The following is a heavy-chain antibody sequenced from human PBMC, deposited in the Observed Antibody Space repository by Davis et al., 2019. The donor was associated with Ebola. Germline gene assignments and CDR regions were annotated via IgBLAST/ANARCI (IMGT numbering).Heavy chain of an antibody. V-gene: IGHV3-30-3*01. CDR1: GFTFRNFA. CDR2: ISDDGSIT. J-gene: IGHJ4*02. CDR3: ARDQPSLLRWHNFDY. Sequence: PGGSLRLSCAASGFTFRNFAMHWVRQAPGKGLEWVTVISDDGSITYYAESVAGRFTISRDNSKNTLFLQMNGLRPEDTAVYYCARDQPSLLRWHNFDYWGQGTLVTVSS. D-gene: IGHD4-23*01.